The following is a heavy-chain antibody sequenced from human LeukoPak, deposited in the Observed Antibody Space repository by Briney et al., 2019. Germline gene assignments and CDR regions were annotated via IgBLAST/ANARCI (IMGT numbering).Heavy chain of an antibody. V-gene: IGHV1-18*01. D-gene: IGHD2-2*01. CDR2: ISAYNGNT. J-gene: IGHJ3*02. Sequence: ASVKVSCKASGGTFSSYAISWVRQAPGQGLEWIAWISAYNGNTNYAQNLRGRVTVTTDTSTSTAYMELRSLRSDDTAVYYCARDRGYCSSTSCYSAAFDIWGQETMVTVSS. CDR3: ARDRGYCSSTSCYSAAFDI. CDR1: GGTFSSYA.